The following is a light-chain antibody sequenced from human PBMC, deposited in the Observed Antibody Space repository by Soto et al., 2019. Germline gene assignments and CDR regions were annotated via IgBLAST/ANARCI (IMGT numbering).Light chain of an antibody. CDR3: QQYQSYSS. CDR2: KVS. Sequence: VVMTQSPLSLPVTLGQPASISCRSSQSLVYSDGDTYLNWFQQRPGQSPRRLIYKVSNRDSGVPDRFSGSGSGTDFTLKISRVEAEDVGVYYCQQYQSYSSFAGGTKVDIK. CDR1: QSLVYSDGDTY. J-gene: IGKJ4*01. V-gene: IGKV2-30*01.